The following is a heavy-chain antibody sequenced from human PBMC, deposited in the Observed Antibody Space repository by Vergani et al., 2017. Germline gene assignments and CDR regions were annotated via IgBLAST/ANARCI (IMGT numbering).Heavy chain of an antibody. CDR3: AGGSIVGATTGAFDF. V-gene: IGHV3-21*01. J-gene: IGHJ3*01. CDR1: VFTFSSYS. D-gene: IGHD1-26*01. Sequence: EVQLVESGGGLVKPGGSLRLSCAASVFTFSSYSMNWVRQAPGKGLEWVSSISSSSSYIYYADSVKGRFTISRDNAKNSLYLQMNSLGAEDTAVYYCAGGSIVGATTGAFDFWGQGTMVTVSS. CDR2: ISSSSSYI.